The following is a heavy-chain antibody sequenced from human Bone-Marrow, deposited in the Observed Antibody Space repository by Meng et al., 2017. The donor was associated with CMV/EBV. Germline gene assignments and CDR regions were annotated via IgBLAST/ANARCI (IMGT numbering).Heavy chain of an antibody. J-gene: IGHJ4*02. CDR2: IYYSGST. V-gene: IGHV4-31*03. Sequence: SETLALTCTVSGGSISSGGYYWSWIRQHPGKGLEWIGYIYYSGSTYYNPSLKSRVTISVDTHKNQFSLKLSSVTAADTAVYYCARGGRGGNPANLGYWGQGTLVTVSS. D-gene: IGHD4-23*01. CDR1: GGSISSGGYY. CDR3: ARGGRGGNPANLGY.